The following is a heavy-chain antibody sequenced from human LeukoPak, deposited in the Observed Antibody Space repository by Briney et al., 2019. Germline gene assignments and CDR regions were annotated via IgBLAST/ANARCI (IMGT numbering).Heavy chain of an antibody. Sequence: GESLRISCKGSGYSFNNYRISSVRQMPGKGLEWMGTIDPTDSYTKYSPSFQGHVTISLDKSISTAYLQWSGLRASDTAMYYCVRLARYRIDYWGQGALVTVST. J-gene: IGHJ4*02. V-gene: IGHV5-10-1*01. CDR3: VRLARYRIDY. CDR1: GYSFNNYR. D-gene: IGHD3-16*02. CDR2: IDPTDSYT.